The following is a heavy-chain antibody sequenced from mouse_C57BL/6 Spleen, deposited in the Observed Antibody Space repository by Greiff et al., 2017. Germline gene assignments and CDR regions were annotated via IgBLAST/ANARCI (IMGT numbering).Heavy chain of an antibody. Sequence: LQQSGAELVRPGASVKMSCKASGYTFTSYNMHWVKQTPRQGLEWIGAIDPGNGDTSYNQKFKGKATLTVDKSSSTAYMQFSSLTAEDSAVYFCARGGSSSGDYYAMDYWGQGTSVTVSS. CDR1: GYTFTSYN. J-gene: IGHJ4*01. CDR3: ARGGSSSGDYYAMDY. CDR2: IDPGNGDT. D-gene: IGHD1-1*01. V-gene: IGHV1-12*01.